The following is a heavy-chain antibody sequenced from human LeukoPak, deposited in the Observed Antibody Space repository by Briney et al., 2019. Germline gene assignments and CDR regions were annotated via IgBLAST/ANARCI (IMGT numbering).Heavy chain of an antibody. CDR1: GFTFSSYA. J-gene: IGHJ4*02. CDR2: ISGSGGGT. Sequence: GGSLRLSCAASGFTFSSYAMSWVRQAPGKGLEWVSAISGSGGGTYYADSVKGRFTISRDSSKNTLYLQMSSLRAEDTAVYYCAKTNCSSTSCNRGVDYWGQGTLVTVSS. CDR3: AKTNCSSTSCNRGVDY. D-gene: IGHD2-2*02. V-gene: IGHV3-23*01.